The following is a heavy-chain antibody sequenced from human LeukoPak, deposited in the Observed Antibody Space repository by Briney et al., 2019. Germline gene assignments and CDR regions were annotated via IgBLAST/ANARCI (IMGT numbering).Heavy chain of an antibody. CDR2: IWYDGSNK. D-gene: IGHD2-2*01. V-gene: IGHV3-33*01. CDR1: GFTFSSYG. Sequence: PGRSLRLSCAASGFTFSSYGMHWVRQAPGKGLEWVAVIWYDGSNKYYADSVKGRFTISRDNSKNTLYLQMNSLRAEDTAVYYCARDGAVVVPAATYIYYYYGMDVWGQGTTVTVSS. CDR3: ARDGAVVVPAATYIYYYYGMDV. J-gene: IGHJ6*02.